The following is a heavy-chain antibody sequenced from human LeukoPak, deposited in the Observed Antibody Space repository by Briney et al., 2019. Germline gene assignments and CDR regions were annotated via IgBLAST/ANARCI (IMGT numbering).Heavy chain of an antibody. Sequence: SETLSLTCTVSGDSISTSNSYWSWIRQPAGKGLEWIGRIYTSGSTNYNPSLKSRVTISVDTSKNQFSLKLSSVTAADTAVYYCARSDGSGSYYKSWFDPWGQGTLVTVSS. D-gene: IGHD3-10*01. CDR2: IYTSGST. J-gene: IGHJ5*02. V-gene: IGHV4-61*02. CDR1: GDSISTSNSY. CDR3: ARSDGSGSYYKSWFDP.